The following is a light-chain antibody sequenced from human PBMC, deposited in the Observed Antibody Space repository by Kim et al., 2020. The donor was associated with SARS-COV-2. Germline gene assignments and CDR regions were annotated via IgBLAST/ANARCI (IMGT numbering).Light chain of an antibody. CDR2: QDS. CDR1: KLGDKY. CDR3: QAWDSSTAV. J-gene: IGLJ2*01. V-gene: IGLV3-1*01. Sequence: VSPGQTASITSSGDKLGDKYACWYQQKPGQSPVLVIYQDSKRPSGIPERFSGSNSGNTATLTISGTQAMDEADYYCQAWDSSTAVFGGGTQLTVL.